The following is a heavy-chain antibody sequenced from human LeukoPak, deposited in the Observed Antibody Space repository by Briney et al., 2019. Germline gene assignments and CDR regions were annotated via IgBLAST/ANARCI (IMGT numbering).Heavy chain of an antibody. V-gene: IGHV3-11*01. J-gene: IGHJ4*02. CDR3: GRPLRSGYYLAFEY. Sequence: GGPLRLSCAASGFSFSDYYMSWFRQAPGKGLEWISYISSSGGTTHYADSVRGRLTISRDNAKNSLYLQIHSLRAEDTAVYYCGRPLRSGYYLAFEYWGQGTLVTVTS. D-gene: IGHD3-22*01. CDR1: GFSFSDYY. CDR2: ISSSGGTT.